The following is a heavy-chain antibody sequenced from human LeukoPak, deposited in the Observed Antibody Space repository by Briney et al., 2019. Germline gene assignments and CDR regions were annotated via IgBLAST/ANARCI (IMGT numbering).Heavy chain of an antibody. V-gene: IGHV1-69*13. J-gene: IGHJ4*02. CDR1: GYTFTSYG. Sequence: SVKVSCKASGYTFTSYGISWVRQAPGQGLEWMGWIIPIFGTANYAQKFQGRVTITADESTSTAYMELSSLRSEDTAVYYCARGVGSIAVAGCYFDYWGQGTLVTVSS. CDR2: IIPIFGTA. CDR3: ARGVGSIAVAGCYFDY. D-gene: IGHD6-19*01.